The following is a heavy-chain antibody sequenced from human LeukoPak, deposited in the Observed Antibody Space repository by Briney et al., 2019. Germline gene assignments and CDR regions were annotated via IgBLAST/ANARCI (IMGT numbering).Heavy chain of an antibody. Sequence: SETLSLTCAVYGGSFSGYYWSWIRQPPGKGLEWIGEVNHSGSTTYNPSLKSRVTISVDTSKNQFSLKLSSVTAADTAVYYCAGLREGATFYYYAFDVWGQGTTVTVSS. D-gene: IGHD1-26*01. J-gene: IGHJ6*02. CDR2: VNHSGST. CDR1: GGSFSGYY. CDR3: AGLREGATFYYYAFDV. V-gene: IGHV4-34*01.